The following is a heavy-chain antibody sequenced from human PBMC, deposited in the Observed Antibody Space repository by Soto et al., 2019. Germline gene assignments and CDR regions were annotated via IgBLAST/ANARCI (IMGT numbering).Heavy chain of an antibody. CDR1: GFTFSSYG. Sequence: GGSLRLSCAASGFTFSSYGMHWVRQAPGKGLEWVAVISYDGSNKYYADSVKGRFTISRDNSKDTLYLQMNSLRAEDTAVYYCARDSYDILTGRYIGIDYWGQGTLVTVSS. CDR3: ARDSYDILTGRYIGIDY. V-gene: IGHV3-30*03. D-gene: IGHD3-9*01. CDR2: ISYDGSNK. J-gene: IGHJ4*02.